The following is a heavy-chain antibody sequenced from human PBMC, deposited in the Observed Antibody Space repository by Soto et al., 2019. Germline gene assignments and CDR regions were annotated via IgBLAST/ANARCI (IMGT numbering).Heavy chain of an antibody. J-gene: IGHJ5*02. CDR2: IYYSGST. V-gene: IGHV4-59*08. D-gene: IGHD6-6*01. CDR1: GGSISNYY. Sequence: PSETLSLTCTVSGGSISNYYWSWIRQPPGKGLEWIGYIYYSGSTNYNPSLKSRVTISVDTSKNQFSLKLSSVTAADTAVYYCARRSSIAARGRWFDPWGQGTLVTVSS. CDR3: ARRSSIAARGRWFDP.